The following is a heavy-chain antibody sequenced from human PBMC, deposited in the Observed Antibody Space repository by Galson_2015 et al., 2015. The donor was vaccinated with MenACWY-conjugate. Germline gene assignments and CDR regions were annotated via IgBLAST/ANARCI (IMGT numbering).Heavy chain of an antibody. CDR2: ISGYNGNT. V-gene: IGHV1-18*01. J-gene: IGHJ4*02. CDR1: GYTFNSYG. Sequence: SVKVSCKASGYTFNSYGISWVRQAPGQGLEWVGGISGYNGNTNYAQKFQGRVTMTTETSTSTVYMELRSLRFDDTAVYFCARFGGTNYFDYRDQGTPVSVSS. D-gene: IGHD3-10*01. CDR3: ARFGGTNYFDY.